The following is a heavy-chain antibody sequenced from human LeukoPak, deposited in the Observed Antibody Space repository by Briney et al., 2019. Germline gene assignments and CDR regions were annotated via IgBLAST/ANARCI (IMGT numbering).Heavy chain of an antibody. CDR1: GGSISSGSYY. CDR3: ARDRNYDSSGYYGVFDY. V-gene: IGHV4-61*02. Sequence: SETLSLTCTVSGGSISSGSYYWSWIRQPAGKGLEWIGRIYTSGSTNYNPSLKSRVTISVDTSKNQFSLKLSSVTAADTAVYYCARDRNYDSSGYYGVFDYWGQGTLVTVSS. CDR2: IYTSGST. D-gene: IGHD3-22*01. J-gene: IGHJ4*02.